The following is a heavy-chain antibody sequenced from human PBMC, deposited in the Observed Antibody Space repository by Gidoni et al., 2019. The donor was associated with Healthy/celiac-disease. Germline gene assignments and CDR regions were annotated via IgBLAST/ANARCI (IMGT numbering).Heavy chain of an antibody. V-gene: IGHV3-64D*06. CDR2: ISSNGGST. CDR1: GFTFISYA. CDR3: VKDGGYYDSSGYYVRSDFGY. J-gene: IGHJ4*02. Sequence: ELPLVESGGGLVQPGGSLRLSCSASGFTFISYAVHWVRQAPGKGLEYVSAISSNGGSTYYADSVKGRFTIYRDNSKNTLYLQMSSMRAEDTAVYYCVKDGGYYDSSGYYVRSDFGYGGQGTLVTVSS. D-gene: IGHD3-22*01.